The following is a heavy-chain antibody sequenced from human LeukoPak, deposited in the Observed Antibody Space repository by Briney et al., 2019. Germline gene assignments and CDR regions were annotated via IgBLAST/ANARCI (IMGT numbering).Heavy chain of an antibody. CDR3: ARGSSQYYDVLTGYHNWFDP. V-gene: IGHV3-30-3*01. J-gene: IGHJ5*02. CDR1: GFTFSSFA. Sequence: PGRSLRLSCAASGFTFSSFAMHWVRQAPGKGLEWVAVISYDGSDKYYADSVKGRFTISRDNSKNTLYLQMNSLRAEDTAVYYCARGSSQYYDVLTGYHNWFDPGAREPWSPSPQ. D-gene: IGHD3-9*01. CDR2: ISYDGSDK.